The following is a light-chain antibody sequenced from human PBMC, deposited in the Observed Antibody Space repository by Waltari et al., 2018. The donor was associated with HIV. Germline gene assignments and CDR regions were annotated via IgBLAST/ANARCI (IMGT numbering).Light chain of an antibody. J-gene: IGKJ1*01. CDR1: QSVSSN. Sequence: EVVMTQSPATLSVSPGERAALACRASQSVSSNLAWYQQKPGQAPRLLIYAASTRATGVPVRISGSGSGTEFTLTISSLQSEDFAVYYFQQYNDWPRTFGQGTKVEIK. CDR2: AAS. CDR3: QQYNDWPRT. V-gene: IGKV3-15*01.